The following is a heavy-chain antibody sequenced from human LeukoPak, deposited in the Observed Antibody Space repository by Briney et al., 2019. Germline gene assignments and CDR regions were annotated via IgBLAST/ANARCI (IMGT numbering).Heavy chain of an antibody. Sequence: GGSLRLSCAASGFIFSDHYMDWVRQAPGKGLEWIGRIRNKPNSYTTENAASVKGRFTISRDDSKNSLYLQMNSLKTEDTAVYYCTRVRGTTYYFDYWGQGTLVTVSS. CDR1: GFIFSDHY. CDR2: IRNKPNSYTT. J-gene: IGHJ4*02. V-gene: IGHV3-72*01. D-gene: IGHD1-7*01. CDR3: TRVRGTTYYFDY.